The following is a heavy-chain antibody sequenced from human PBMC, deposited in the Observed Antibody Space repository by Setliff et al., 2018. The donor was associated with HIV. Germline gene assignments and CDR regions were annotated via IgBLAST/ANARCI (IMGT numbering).Heavy chain of an antibody. CDR2: VNSEGFKT. Sequence: HWVRQLPGKELVWVSRVNSEGFKTNYADSVRGRFTISRDNGKNTLFLQMNSLRADDTGVYFCARDASDTYTYDDDDLDVWGQGTVVTVSS. V-gene: IGHV3-74*01. J-gene: IGHJ3*01. D-gene: IGHD2-2*02. CDR3: ARDASDTYTYDDDDLDV.